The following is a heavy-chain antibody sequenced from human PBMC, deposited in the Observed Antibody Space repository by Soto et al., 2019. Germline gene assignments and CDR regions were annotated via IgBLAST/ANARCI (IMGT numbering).Heavy chain of an antibody. CDR2: IYYSGST. D-gene: IGHD6-13*01. Sequence: PSETLSLTCTVSGGSISSFYWSWIRQHPGKGLEWIGYIYYSGSTYYNPSLKSRVTISVDTSKNQFSLKLSSVTAADTAVYYCARYSSSWLNAFDIWGQGTMVTVSS. CDR3: ARYSSSWLNAFDI. J-gene: IGHJ3*02. CDR1: GGSISSFY. V-gene: IGHV4-59*06.